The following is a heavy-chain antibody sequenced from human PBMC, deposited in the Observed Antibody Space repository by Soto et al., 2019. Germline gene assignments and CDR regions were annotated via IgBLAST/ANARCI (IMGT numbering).Heavy chain of an antibody. CDR1: GFTFSSYP. CDR3: ARDSRGTIPAAGTFDY. D-gene: IGHD6-13*01. J-gene: IGHJ4*02. Sequence: QEQLVESGGGVVQPGTSLRLSCSTSGFTFSSYPMHWVRQAPGKGLEWVATISYDGNTKYYADSVKGRFTISRDNSKNTLYLQMNSLRPADMAVYYCARDSRGTIPAAGTFDYWGQGTLVTVAS. CDR2: ISYDGNTK. V-gene: IGHV3-30-3*01.